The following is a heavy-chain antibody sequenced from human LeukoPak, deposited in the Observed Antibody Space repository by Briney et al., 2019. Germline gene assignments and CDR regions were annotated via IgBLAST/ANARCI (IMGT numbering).Heavy chain of an antibody. CDR1: GYTFTGYY. V-gene: IGHV1-2*02. CDR2: INPNSGGT. J-gene: IGHJ5*02. CDR3: ARDIAVAGNWFDP. Sequence: GASVKVSCKASGYTFTGYYMHWVRQAPGQGLEWMGWINPNSGGTNYAQKFQGRVTMTRDTSISTAYMELSRLRSDDTAVYYCARDIAVAGNWFDPWGQGTLVTVSS. D-gene: IGHD6-19*01.